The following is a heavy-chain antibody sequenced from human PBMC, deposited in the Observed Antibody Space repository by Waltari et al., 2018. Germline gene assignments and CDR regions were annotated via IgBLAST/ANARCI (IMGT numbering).Heavy chain of an antibody. V-gene: IGHV3-23*01. CDR1: GFTFSSYA. J-gene: IGHJ6*03. CDR3: AKGHYDFWSERPDYYYMDV. Sequence: EVQLLESGGGLVQPGGSLRLSCAASGFTFSSYAMSWVRQAPGKGLEWVSAISGSGGSTYYADSVKGRFTISRDNSKNTLYLQMNSLRAEDTAVYYCAKGHYDFWSERPDYYYMDVWGKGTTVTISS. CDR2: ISGSGGST. D-gene: IGHD3-3*01.